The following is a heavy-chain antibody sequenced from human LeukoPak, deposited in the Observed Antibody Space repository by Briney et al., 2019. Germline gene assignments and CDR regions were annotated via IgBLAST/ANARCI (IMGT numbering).Heavy chain of an antibody. V-gene: IGHV4-39*01. CDR3: ARQCYDSSGYYVLDY. CDR2: IYYSGST. Sequence: SETLSLTCTVSGGSISSSSYYWGWLRQPPGKGLEWIGSIYYSGSTYYNPSLKSRVTISVDTSKNQFSLKLSSVTAADTAVYYCARQCYDSSGYYVLDYWGQGTLVTVSS. CDR1: GGSISSSSYY. D-gene: IGHD3-22*01. J-gene: IGHJ4*02.